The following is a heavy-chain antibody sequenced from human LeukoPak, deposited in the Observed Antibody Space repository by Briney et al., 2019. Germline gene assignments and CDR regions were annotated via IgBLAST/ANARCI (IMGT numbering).Heavy chain of an antibody. CDR3: ARVGGEGWIQQIDY. J-gene: IGHJ4*02. D-gene: IGHD5-18*01. V-gene: IGHV3-23*01. CDR1: GFTFSSYA. CDR2: ISGSGGST. Sequence: PGGSLRLSCAASGFTFSSYAMSWVRQAPGKGLEWVSAISGSGGSTYYADSVKGRFTISRDNSKNTLYLQMNSLRAEDTAVYYCARVGGEGWIQQIDYWGQGTLVTVSS.